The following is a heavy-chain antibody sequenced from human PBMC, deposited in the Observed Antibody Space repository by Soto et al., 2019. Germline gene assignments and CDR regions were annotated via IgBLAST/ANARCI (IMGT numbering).Heavy chain of an antibody. D-gene: IGHD1-26*01. CDR1: GFTFSSYW. V-gene: IGHV3-74*01. CDR3: ARVRVAWELLPYDAFDI. CDR2: INSDGSST. J-gene: IGHJ3*02. Sequence: GGSLRLSCAASGFTFSSYWMHWVRQAPGKGLVWVSRINSDGSSTSYADSVKGRFTISRDNAKNTLYLQMNSLRAEDTAVYYCARVRVAWELLPYDAFDIWGQGTMVTVSS.